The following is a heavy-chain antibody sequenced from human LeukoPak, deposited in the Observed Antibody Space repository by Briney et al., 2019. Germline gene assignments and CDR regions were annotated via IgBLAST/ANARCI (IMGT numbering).Heavy chain of an antibody. V-gene: IGHV4-30-4*08. CDR3: ARDRYGDFEDY. J-gene: IGHJ4*02. D-gene: IGHD4-17*01. CDR2: ISYSGTP. Sequence: SETLSLTCNVSGGSINTANYYWTWIRQPPGKGLEWIGYISYSGTPYYNPSLNSRVTISLDTSKNQFSLKLNSVTAADTAMYYCARDRYGDFEDYWGQGTLVTVSS. CDR1: GGSINTANYY.